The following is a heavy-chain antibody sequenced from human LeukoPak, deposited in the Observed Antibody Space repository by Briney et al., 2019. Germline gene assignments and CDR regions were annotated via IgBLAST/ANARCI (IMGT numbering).Heavy chain of an antibody. J-gene: IGHJ4*02. Sequence: SETLSLTCTVSGGSISSSSYYWGWIRQPPGKGLEWIGSIYYSGSTYYNPSLKSRVTISVDTSKNQFSLKLSSVTAADTAVYYCARQKGWLDYWGQGTLVTVSS. CDR3: ARQKGWLDY. V-gene: IGHV4-39*01. D-gene: IGHD5-24*01. CDR2: IYYSGST. CDR1: GGSISSSSYY.